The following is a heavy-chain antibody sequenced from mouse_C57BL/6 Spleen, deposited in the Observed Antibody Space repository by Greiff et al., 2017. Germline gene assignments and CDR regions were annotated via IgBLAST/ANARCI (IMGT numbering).Heavy chain of an antibody. V-gene: IGHV1-55*01. D-gene: IGHD2-4*01. Sequence: VQLQQPGAELVKPGASVKMSCKASGYTFTSYWITWVKQRPGQGLEWIGDIYPGSGSTNYNEKFKSKATLTVDTSSSTAYMQLSSLTSEDSAVYYCARSDDYDGTLYWYFDVWGTGTTVTVSS. CDR2: IYPGSGST. CDR1: GYTFTSYW. J-gene: IGHJ1*03. CDR3: ARSDDYDGTLYWYFDV.